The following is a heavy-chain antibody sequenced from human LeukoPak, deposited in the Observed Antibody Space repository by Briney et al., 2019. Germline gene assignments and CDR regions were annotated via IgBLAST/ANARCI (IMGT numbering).Heavy chain of an antibody. CDR2: ISYDGSNK. Sequence: GGSLRLSCAASGFTFSSYGMHWVRQAPGKGLEWVAVISYDGSNKYYADSVKGRFTIPRDNSKNTLYLQMNSLRAEDTAVYYCAKGVIVATIDLPGDAFDIWGQGTMVTVSS. V-gene: IGHV3-30*18. CDR1: GFTFSSYG. J-gene: IGHJ3*02. D-gene: IGHD5-12*01. CDR3: AKGVIVATIDLPGDAFDI.